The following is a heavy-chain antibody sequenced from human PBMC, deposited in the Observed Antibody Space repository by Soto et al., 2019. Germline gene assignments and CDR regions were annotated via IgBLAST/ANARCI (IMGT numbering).Heavy chain of an antibody. D-gene: IGHD1-1*01. V-gene: IGHV5-51*01. CDR3: ARVGGSLTTGFDY. Sequence: GESLKISCKGSGYSFTSYWIGWVRQMPGKGLEWMGIIYPGDSDTRYSPSFQGQVTISADKSISTAYLKLRSVTAADTAVYYCARVGGSLTTGFDYWGQGTLVTVSS. CDR2: IYPGDSDT. J-gene: IGHJ4*02. CDR1: GYSFTSYW.